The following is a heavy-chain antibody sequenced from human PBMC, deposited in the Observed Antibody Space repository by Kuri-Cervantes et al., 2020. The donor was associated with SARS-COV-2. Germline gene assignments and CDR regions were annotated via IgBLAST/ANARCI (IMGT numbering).Heavy chain of an antibody. CDR2: IIPIFGTA. J-gene: IGHJ3*02. CDR1: GGTFSSYA. V-gene: IGHV1-69*06. D-gene: IGHD6-19*01. Sequence: SVKVSCKVSGGTFSSYAISWVRQAPGQGLEWMGGIIPIFGTANYAQKFQGRVTITADKSTSTAYMELSSLRSEDTAVYYCASSRPGIAVAGTPGSAFDIWGQGTMVTVSS. CDR3: ASSRPGIAVAGTPGSAFDI.